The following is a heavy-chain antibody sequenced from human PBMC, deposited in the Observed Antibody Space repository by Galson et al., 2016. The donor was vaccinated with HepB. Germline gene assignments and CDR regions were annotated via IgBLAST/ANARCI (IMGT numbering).Heavy chain of an antibody. CDR1: GYTFNHYV. J-gene: IGHJ4*02. V-gene: IGHV1-18*01. CDR2: ISAYNGNT. CDR3: ARRYFGVEDYFDY. Sequence: SVKVSCKASGYTFNHYVITWVRQAPGQGLEWVGCISAYNGNTNYADHLQGRVTMTTDTSTGTAYMELKSLRSDDTAVYYCARRYFGVEDYFDYWGQGTLVTVSS. D-gene: IGHD2-21*01.